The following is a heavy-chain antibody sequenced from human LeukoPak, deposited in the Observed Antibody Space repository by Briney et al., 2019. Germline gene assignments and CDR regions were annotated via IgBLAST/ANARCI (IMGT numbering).Heavy chain of an antibody. CDR2: ISAYNGNT. J-gene: IGHJ6*02. D-gene: IGHD3-10*01. Sequence: ASVKVSCKASGYTFTNYGISWVQQAPGQGLEWMGWISAYNGNTNYAQKLQGRVIMTTDTSTNTAYMELRSLRSDDTAVYYCARVEFGESSSYGMDVWGQGTTVTVSS. CDR3: ARVEFGESSSYGMDV. CDR1: GYTFTNYG. V-gene: IGHV1-18*01.